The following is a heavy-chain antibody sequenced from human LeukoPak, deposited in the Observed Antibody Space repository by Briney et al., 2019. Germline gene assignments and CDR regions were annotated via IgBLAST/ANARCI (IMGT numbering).Heavy chain of an antibody. Sequence: ASVKVSCKTSAFTFTAYYIHWVRQAPGQGLQWMGWIDPKTGGTNFAQKFQGRVTMTRDTSINTAYMELSSLISDDTAFYYCARGASPYGSGSHYSDYWGQGTLVTVSS. V-gene: IGHV1-2*02. CDR2: IDPKTGGT. CDR3: ARGASPYGSGSHYSDY. D-gene: IGHD3-10*01. J-gene: IGHJ4*02. CDR1: AFTFTAYY.